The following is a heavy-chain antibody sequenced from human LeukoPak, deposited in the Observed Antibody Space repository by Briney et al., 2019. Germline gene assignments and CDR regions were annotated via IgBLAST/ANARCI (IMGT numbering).Heavy chain of an antibody. CDR1: GFSFSDYW. J-gene: IGHJ4*02. V-gene: IGHV3-7*05. CDR2: IHEDAGEK. Sequence: GGSLRLSCAASGFSFSDYWMTWVRQTPGKGLQWVASIHEDAGEKQYVESVRGRFTISRDSAKNSLYLQMNSLRVEDTAVYYCASSKDHYCHYWGQGTLVTVSS. CDR3: ASSKDHYCHY.